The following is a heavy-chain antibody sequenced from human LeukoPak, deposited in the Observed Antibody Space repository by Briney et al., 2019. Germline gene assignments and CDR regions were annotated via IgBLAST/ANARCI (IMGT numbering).Heavy chain of an antibody. D-gene: IGHD3-10*01. J-gene: IGHJ4*02. V-gene: IGHV3-21*01. CDR2: ITTSSSDI. CDR3: ARTLWGYPYYFDY. Sequence: GGSLRLSCAASGFIFSTYSMNWVRQAPGKGLEWVSSITTSSSDIYYADSVKGRFTISRDNAKNSLYLQMNSLRAEDTAVYYCARTLWGYPYYFDYWGQGTLVTVSS. CDR1: GFIFSTYS.